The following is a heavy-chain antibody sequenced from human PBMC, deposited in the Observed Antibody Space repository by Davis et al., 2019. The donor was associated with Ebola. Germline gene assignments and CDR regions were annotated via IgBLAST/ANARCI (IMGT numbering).Heavy chain of an antibody. CDR3: AKDREMATTREGY. CDR2: ISGSGGST. CDR1: GFTFSSYA. Sequence: GESLKISCAASGFTFSSYAMSWVRQAPGKGLEWVSAISGSGGSTYYADSVKGRFTISRDNSKNTLYLQMNSLRAEDTAVYYCAKDREMATTREGYWGQGTLVTVSS. D-gene: IGHD5-24*01. V-gene: IGHV3-23*01. J-gene: IGHJ4*02.